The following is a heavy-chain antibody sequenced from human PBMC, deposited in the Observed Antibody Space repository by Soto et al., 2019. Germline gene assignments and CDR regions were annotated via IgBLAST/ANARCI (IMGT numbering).Heavy chain of an antibody. CDR1: GFSLTSRPMG. Sequence: QITLKESGPTLVQPTQPLTLTCSFSGFSLTSRPMGVGWIRQPPGKALEWLADIYWDDDKRYSPSLRSRLTISKDTSKNQVDLTLTNMDPVDTGTYYCAHRRGGYPWNDGYLAYWGQGILVTLSS. D-gene: IGHD1-1*01. J-gene: IGHJ4*02. CDR3: AHRRGGYPWNDGYLAY. CDR2: IYWDDDK. V-gene: IGHV2-5*02.